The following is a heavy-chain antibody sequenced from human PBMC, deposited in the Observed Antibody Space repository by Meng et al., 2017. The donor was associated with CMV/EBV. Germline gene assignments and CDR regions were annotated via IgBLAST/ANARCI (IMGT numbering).Heavy chain of an antibody. J-gene: IGHJ4*02. D-gene: IGHD3-3*01. V-gene: IGHV4-39*07. CDR3: ARDRSGYDFWSGYYGSFDS. CDR1: GGSISSSSYY. CDR2: IYYSGRT. Sequence: SCTVSGGSISSSSYYWGWIRQPPGKGLEWFGSIYYSGRTYYNPSLKSRVTISVDTSKNQFSLKLSSVPAADTSVYYCARDRSGYDFWSGYYGSFDSWGQGTLVTVSS.